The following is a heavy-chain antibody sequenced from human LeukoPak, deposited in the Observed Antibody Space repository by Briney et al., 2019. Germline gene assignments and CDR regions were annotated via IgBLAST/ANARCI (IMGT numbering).Heavy chain of an antibody. Sequence: GGSLRLSCAASGFTFSTYAMSWVRQAPGKGLEWVSSVSGSGGNTHYADSVKGRFTISRDNSKDTLSLQMNSLRAEDTAVYYCAKSGLSRFDYWGQGTLVTVSS. J-gene: IGHJ4*02. D-gene: IGHD4/OR15-4a*01. CDR1: GFTFSTYA. CDR2: VSGSGGNT. CDR3: AKSGLSRFDY. V-gene: IGHV3-23*01.